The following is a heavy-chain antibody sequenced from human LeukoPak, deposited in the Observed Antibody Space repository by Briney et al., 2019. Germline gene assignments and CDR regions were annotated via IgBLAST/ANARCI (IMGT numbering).Heavy chain of an antibody. Sequence: ASVKVSCKASGGTFSSYAISWVRQAPGQGLEWMGGIIPIFGTANYAQKFQGRVTITADESTSTAYMELSSLRSEDTAVYYCAGGDYDILTGYFFWFDPWGQGTLVTVSS. V-gene: IGHV1-69*13. CDR1: GGTFSSYA. CDR2: IIPIFGTA. CDR3: AGGDYDILTGYFFWFDP. J-gene: IGHJ5*02. D-gene: IGHD3-9*01.